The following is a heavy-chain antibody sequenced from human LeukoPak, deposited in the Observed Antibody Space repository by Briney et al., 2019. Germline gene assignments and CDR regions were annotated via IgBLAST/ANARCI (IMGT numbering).Heavy chain of an antibody. CDR1: GFTFSTYE. J-gene: IGHJ6*03. CDR3: AKEGFYYMDV. V-gene: IGHV3-48*03. Sequence: GGSLRLSCAASGFTFSTYEMHWVRQAPGKGLEWVSYISSSGSTIYYADSVEGRFTISRDNAKNSLYLQMNSLRAEDTAVYYCAKEGFYYMDVWGKGTTVTISS. CDR2: ISSSGSTI.